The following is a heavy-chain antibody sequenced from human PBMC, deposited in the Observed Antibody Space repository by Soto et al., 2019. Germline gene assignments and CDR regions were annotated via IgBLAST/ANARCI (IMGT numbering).Heavy chain of an antibody. Sequence: GGSLRLSCAASGFTFSNAWMSWVRQAPGKGLEWVGRIKSKTDGGTTDYAAPVKGRFTISRDDSKNTLYLQMNSLKTEDTAVYYCTTLTMVRGVIPLPYHFDYWGQGTLVTVSS. D-gene: IGHD3-10*01. CDR2: IKSKTDGGTT. J-gene: IGHJ4*02. CDR3: TTLTMVRGVIPLPYHFDY. CDR1: GFTFSNAW. V-gene: IGHV3-15*01.